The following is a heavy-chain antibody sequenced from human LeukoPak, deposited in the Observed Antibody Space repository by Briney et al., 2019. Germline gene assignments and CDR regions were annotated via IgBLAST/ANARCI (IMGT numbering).Heavy chain of an antibody. CDR1: GFTFSSYS. D-gene: IGHD3-22*01. Sequence: PGGSLRLSCAASGFTFSSYSMTWVRQAPGKGLEWVSSISSSSSYIYYADSVKGRFTISRDNAKNSLYLQMNSLRAEDTAVYYCARFRSVWGYYDSSGNEFFDYWGQGTLVTVSS. CDR2: ISSSSSYI. J-gene: IGHJ4*02. CDR3: ARFRSVWGYYDSSGNEFFDY. V-gene: IGHV3-21*01.